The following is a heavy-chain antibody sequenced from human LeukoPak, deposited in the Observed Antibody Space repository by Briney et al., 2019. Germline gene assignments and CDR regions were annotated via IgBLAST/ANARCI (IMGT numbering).Heavy chain of an antibody. J-gene: IGHJ6*02. CDR2: FDSEDGET. Sequence: ASVKVSCKVSGYTLTELSMHWVRQAPGKGLEWMGGFDSEDGETIYAQKFQGRVTMTEDTSTDTAYMELSSLGSEDTAVYYCATSTTVVTVNYYGLDVWGQGTTVTVSS. V-gene: IGHV1-24*01. CDR1: GYTLTELS. D-gene: IGHD5-18*01. CDR3: ATSTTVVTVNYYGLDV.